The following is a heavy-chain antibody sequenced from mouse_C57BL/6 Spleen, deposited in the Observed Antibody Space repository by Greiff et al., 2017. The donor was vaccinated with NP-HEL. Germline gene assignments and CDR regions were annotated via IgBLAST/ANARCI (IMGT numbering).Heavy chain of an antibody. D-gene: IGHD2-4*01. CDR1: GYTFTSYW. CDR2: INPSNGGT. CDR3: ARREIYYEYGWFAY. Sequence: QVQLKQSGTELVKPGASVKLSRKASGYTFTSYWMHWVKQRPGQGLEWIGNINPSNGGTNYTEKFKSKATLTVDKSSSTAYMQLSSLTSEDSAVYYCARREIYYEYGWFAYWGQGTLVTVSA. V-gene: IGHV1-53*01. J-gene: IGHJ3*01.